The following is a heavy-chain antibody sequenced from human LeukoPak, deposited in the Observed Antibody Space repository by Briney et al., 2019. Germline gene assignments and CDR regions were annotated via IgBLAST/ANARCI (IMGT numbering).Heavy chain of an antibody. CDR3: ARGTTVSSSLLY. Sequence: GGSLRLSCAASGFTFSSYGMHWVRQAPGKGLEWVAFIRYDGSNKYYADSMKGRFPISRDNSKNTLYLQMNSLTAEDTAVYYCARGTTVSSSLLYWGQGTLVTVSS. D-gene: IGHD6-6*01. CDR1: GFTFSSYG. V-gene: IGHV3-30*02. J-gene: IGHJ4*02. CDR2: IRYDGSNK.